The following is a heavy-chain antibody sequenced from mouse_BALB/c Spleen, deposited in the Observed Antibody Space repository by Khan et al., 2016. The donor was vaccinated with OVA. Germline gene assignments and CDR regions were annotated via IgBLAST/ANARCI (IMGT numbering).Heavy chain of an antibody. CDR1: GFNIKDTY. CDR2: IDPANGNT. D-gene: IGHD4-1*01. V-gene: IGHV14-3*02. J-gene: IGHJ3*01. Sequence: VRLQQSGAELVKPRASVKLSCTASGFNIKDTYMHWVKQRPEQGLEWIGRIDPANGNTKYDPKFQDKATITADTSSNTAYLQLSSLTSEDTVVYYCARDYWDVFAYWGQGTLVTVSA. CDR3: ARDYWDVFAY.